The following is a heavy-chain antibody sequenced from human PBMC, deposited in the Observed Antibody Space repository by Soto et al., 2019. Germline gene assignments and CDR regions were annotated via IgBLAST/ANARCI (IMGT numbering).Heavy chain of an antibody. Sequence: QLQLQESGPGLVKPSETLSLTCTVSGGSISSSSYYWGWIRQPPGKGLEWIGSIYYSGSTYYNPSLKSRVAISGDTSKNQCALKLSSGTAADTAVYYCARGAPIVVVVAATSPFDYWGQGTLVTVSS. CDR1: GGSISSSSYY. V-gene: IGHV4-39*01. D-gene: IGHD2-15*01. CDR3: ARGAPIVVVVAATSPFDY. J-gene: IGHJ4*02. CDR2: IYYSGST.